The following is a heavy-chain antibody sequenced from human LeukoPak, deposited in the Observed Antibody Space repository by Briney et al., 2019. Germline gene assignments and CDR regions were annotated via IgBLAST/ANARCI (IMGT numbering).Heavy chain of an antibody. CDR1: GGSISGYY. J-gene: IGHJ4*02. Sequence: SETLSLTCTVSGGSISGYYWTWIRQPPGKGLEWIGYIDDSGDTTYTSSLKSRVAISLDRSERRFSLRLNSVTAADTAVYYCARANFSRALTGFDYWGQGTLVTVSS. CDR2: IDDSGDT. D-gene: IGHD3-9*01. CDR3: ARANFSRALTGFDY. V-gene: IGHV4-59*01.